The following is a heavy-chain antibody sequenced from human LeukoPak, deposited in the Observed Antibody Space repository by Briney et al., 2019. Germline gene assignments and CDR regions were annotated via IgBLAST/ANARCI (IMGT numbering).Heavy chain of an antibody. Sequence: GGSLRLSCAASGFTFSSYSMNWVRQAPGKGLEWVSSISSSSSYIYYADSVKGRFTFSRDNAKNSLYLQMNSLRAEDTAVYYCARDAGGYYYMDVWGKGTTVTVSS. J-gene: IGHJ6*03. V-gene: IGHV3-21*01. CDR1: GFTFSSYS. D-gene: IGHD3-10*01. CDR3: ARDAGGYYYMDV. CDR2: ISSSSSYI.